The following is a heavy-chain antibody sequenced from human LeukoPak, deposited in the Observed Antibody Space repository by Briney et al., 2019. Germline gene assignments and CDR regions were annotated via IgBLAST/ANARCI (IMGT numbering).Heavy chain of an antibody. J-gene: IGHJ4*02. V-gene: IGHV3-21*01. CDR3: ARDADLFDY. Sequence: GGSLRLSCAASGFTFSSYSMNWVRQAPGKGLEWVSSISSSSSYIHYADSVKGRFTISRDNAKNSLYLQMNSLRAEDTAVYYCARDADLFDYWGQGTLVTVSS. CDR2: ISSSSSYI. CDR1: GFTFSSYS.